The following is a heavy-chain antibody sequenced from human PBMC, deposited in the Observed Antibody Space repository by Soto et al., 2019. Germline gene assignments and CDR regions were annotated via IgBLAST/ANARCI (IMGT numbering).Heavy chain of an antibody. CDR1: GASFSGYY. D-gene: IGHD1-1*01. CDR2: INQSGST. J-gene: IGHJ4*02. V-gene: IGHV4-34*02. CDR3: ARRFSGTGRYFDY. Sequence: QVQLQQWGAGLLKPSETLSLSCAVSGASFSGYYWNWIRQPPGKGLEWIGEINQSGSTNYSPSLKTRVTISVDTSKKQFSLRVSSVTAADTAVYYCARRFSGTGRYFDYWGQGALVTVSS.